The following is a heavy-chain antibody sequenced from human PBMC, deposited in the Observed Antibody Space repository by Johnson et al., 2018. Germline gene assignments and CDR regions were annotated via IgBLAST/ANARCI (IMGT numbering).Heavy chain of an antibody. D-gene: IGHD5-18*01. CDR3: AGSDTAMVTGYYGMDV. J-gene: IGHJ6*02. CDR2: ISGSGGST. Sequence: VQLVQSGGGLVQPGGSLRLSCAASGFTFSSYAMSWVRQAPGKGLEWVSAISGSGGSTYYADSVKGRFTISRDNSKNTLCLQMNSLGAGDTAGYYCAGSDTAMVTGYYGMDVWGQGTTVTVSS. CDR1: GFTFSSYA. V-gene: IGHV3-23*04.